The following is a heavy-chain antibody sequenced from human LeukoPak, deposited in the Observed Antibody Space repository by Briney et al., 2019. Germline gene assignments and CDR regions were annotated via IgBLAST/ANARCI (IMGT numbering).Heavy chain of an antibody. CDR1: GGSISSYY. J-gene: IGHJ3*01. CDR2: IYTSGST. Sequence: SETLSLTCTVSGGSISSYYWSWIRQPARKGLEWIGRIYTSGSTSYNPSLKSRVTISVDTSKNQFSLKLSSVTAADTAVYYCAREGARWEPSFWGQGTMVTVSS. CDR3: AREGARWEPSF. D-gene: IGHD1-26*01. V-gene: IGHV4-4*07.